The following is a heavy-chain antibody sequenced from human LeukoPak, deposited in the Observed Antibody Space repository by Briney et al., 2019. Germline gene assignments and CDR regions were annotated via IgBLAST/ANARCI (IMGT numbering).Heavy chain of an antibody. J-gene: IGHJ4*02. CDR3: ARVLFYGGNSCYFDY. D-gene: IGHD4-23*01. CDR1: GGSISNYY. CDR2: IYYSGST. Sequence: KTSETLSLTCTVSGGSISNYYWSWIRQPPGKGLEWIGYIYYSGSTNYNPSLKSRVTISVDTSKNQFSLKLSSVTAADTAVYYCARVLFYGGNSCYFDYWGQGTLVTVSS. V-gene: IGHV4-59*01.